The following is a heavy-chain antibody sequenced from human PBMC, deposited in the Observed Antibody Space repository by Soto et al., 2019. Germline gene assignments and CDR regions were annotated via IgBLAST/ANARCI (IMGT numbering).Heavy chain of an antibody. J-gene: IGHJ5*02. Sequence: QVQLQESGPGLVKPSETLSLTCTVSGGSISSNYWSWIRQPPGKGLEWIGYIYYSGSTNYNPSLKSRVTISVDTFKNQFSLKLSSVTAADTAVYYCARLPWAGYGGIFDPWGQGTLVTVSS. V-gene: IGHV4-59*01. CDR2: IYYSGST. D-gene: IGHD4-17*01. CDR1: GGSISSNY. CDR3: ARLPWAGYGGIFDP.